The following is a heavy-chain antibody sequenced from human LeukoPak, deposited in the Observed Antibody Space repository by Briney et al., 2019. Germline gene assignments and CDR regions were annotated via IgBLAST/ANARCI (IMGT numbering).Heavy chain of an antibody. J-gene: IGHJ4*02. D-gene: IGHD5-18*01. CDR2: IYYSGST. V-gene: IGHV4-30-4*01. Sequence: PSETLSLTCTVSGGSISSGDYYWSWIRQPPGKGLEWIGYIYYSGSTYYNPSLKSRVTISVDTSKNQFPLKLSSVTAADTAVYYCARSGYSYGYVVDYWGQGTLVTVSS. CDR1: GGSISSGDYY. CDR3: ARSGYSYGYVVDY.